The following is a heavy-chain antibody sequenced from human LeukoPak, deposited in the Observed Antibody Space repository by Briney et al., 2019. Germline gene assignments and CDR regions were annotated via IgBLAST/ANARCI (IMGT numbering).Heavy chain of an antibody. D-gene: IGHD4-11*01. CDR1: GYTFTGYY. V-gene: IGHV1-2*02. CDR3: ARDAIVRDYSNSDY. J-gene: IGHJ4*02. CDR2: INPNSGGT. Sequence: GASVKVSCKASGYTFTGYYIHWVRQAPGQGLEWMVWINPNSGGTNYAQKFQGRVTMTRDTSISTAYMELSRLTSDDTAVYYCARDAIVRDYSNSDYWGQGTLVTVSS.